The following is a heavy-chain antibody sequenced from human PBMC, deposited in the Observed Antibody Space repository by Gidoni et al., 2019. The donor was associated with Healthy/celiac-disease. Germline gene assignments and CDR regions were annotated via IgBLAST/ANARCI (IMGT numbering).Heavy chain of an antibody. Sequence: EVPLVESGGGLVQPGRSLRLSCAASGFTFRRYSMNGVRKAPGKGLEWVSYISSSSSTIYYADSVKGRFTISRDNAKNSLYLQMNRLRAEDTAVYYCARLGLTAYWGQGTLVTVSS. CDR2: ISSSSSTI. D-gene: IGHD3-16*01. CDR1: GFTFRRYS. J-gene: IGHJ4*02. CDR3: ARLGLTAY. V-gene: IGHV3-48*01.